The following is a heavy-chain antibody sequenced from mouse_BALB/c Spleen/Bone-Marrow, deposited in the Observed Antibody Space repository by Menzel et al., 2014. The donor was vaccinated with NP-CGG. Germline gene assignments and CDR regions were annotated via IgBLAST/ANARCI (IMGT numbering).Heavy chain of an antibody. CDR1: GYTFTSYY. J-gene: IGHJ4*01. D-gene: IGHD2-3*01. V-gene: IGHV1S81*02. CDR3: TRGGWLAMEY. CDR2: INPSNAGT. Sequence: QVQLQQSGAELVLPGASVKLSCKPSGYTFTSYYMYWVKQRPVQSLEWIGEINPSNAGTNFNETFKSKATLTADQSSSTSYIQLSSLTAEDSAVYYWTRGGWLAMEYWGQGTSVTVSS.